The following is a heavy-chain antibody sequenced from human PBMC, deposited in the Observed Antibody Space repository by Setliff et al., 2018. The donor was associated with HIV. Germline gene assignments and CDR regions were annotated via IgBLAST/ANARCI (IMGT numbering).Heavy chain of an antibody. CDR1: GGSISSYY. D-gene: IGHD5-12*01. CDR3: VRGRHIEATIPLDH. J-gene: IGHJ4*02. CDR2: IGPIYTSGST. Sequence: KPSETLSLTCTVSGGSISSYYWTWIRQPAGKGLEWIGRIGPIYTSGSTKYNPSLESRVTISVDTSKNQFSLRLTSVTAADSAIYYCVRGRHIEATIPLDHWGQGTLVTVSS. V-gene: IGHV4-4*07.